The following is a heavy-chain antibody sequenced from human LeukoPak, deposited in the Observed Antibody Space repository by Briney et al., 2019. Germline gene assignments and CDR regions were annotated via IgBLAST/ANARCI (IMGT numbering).Heavy chain of an antibody. CDR1: GGTFSSYA. V-gene: IGHV1-69*13. J-gene: IGHJ4*02. CDR2: IIPIFGTA. D-gene: IGHD3-10*01. CDR3: ARSSGGSGTFDY. Sequence: GASVKVSCKASGGTFSSYAISWVRQAPGQGLEWMGGIIPIFGTANYAQKFQGRVTITADESTSTAYMELRSLRSEDTAVYYCARSSGGSGTFDYWGQGTLVTVSS.